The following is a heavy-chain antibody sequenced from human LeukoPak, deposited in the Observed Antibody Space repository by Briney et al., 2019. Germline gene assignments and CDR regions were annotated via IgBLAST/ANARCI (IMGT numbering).Heavy chain of an antibody. Sequence: SETLSLTCTVSGGSISSYYWGWIRQPPGKGLEWIGSIYHSGSTYYNPSLKSRVTISVDTSKNQFSLKLSSVTAADTAVYYCARDWSGAHPFDYWGQGTLVTVSS. V-gene: IGHV4-38-2*02. CDR3: ARDWSGAHPFDY. J-gene: IGHJ4*02. D-gene: IGHD3-3*01. CDR1: GGSISSYY. CDR2: IYHSGST.